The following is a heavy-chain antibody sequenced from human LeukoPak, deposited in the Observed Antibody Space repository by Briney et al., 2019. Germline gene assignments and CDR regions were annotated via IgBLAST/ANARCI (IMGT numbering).Heavy chain of an antibody. D-gene: IGHD5-18*01. CDR2: MNPNSGNT. CDR3: ARGAGARSPRMIQLWLRAYYYYYYMDV. V-gene: IGHV1-8*03. CDR1: GYTFTSYD. Sequence: ASVKVSCKASGYTFTSYDINWVRQATGQGLEWMGWMNPNSGNTGYAQKFQGRVTITRNTSISTAYMELSSLRSEDTAVYYCARGAGARSPRMIQLWLRAYYYYYYMDVWGKGTTVTVSS. J-gene: IGHJ6*03.